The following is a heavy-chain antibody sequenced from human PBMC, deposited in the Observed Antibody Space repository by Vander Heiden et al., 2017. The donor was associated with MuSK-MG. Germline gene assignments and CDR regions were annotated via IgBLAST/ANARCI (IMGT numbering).Heavy chain of an antibody. Sequence: QVQLQQWGAGLLKPSGTLSLTCALYGMSFRGYYWSWIPRPPGMGRAWIGQINHSGSTNYNPSLKSRVTISVDTSKNQCSLKLSSVTAADTAVYYCARGPPVLRFLEWLLYLDYWGQGTLVTVSS. CDR2: INHSGST. CDR3: ARGPPVLRFLEWLLYLDY. CDR1: GMSFRGYY. V-gene: IGHV4-34*01. J-gene: IGHJ4*02. D-gene: IGHD3-3*01.